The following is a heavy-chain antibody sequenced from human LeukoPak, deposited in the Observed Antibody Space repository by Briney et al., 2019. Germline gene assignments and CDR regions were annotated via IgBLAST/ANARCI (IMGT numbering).Heavy chain of an antibody. V-gene: IGHV4-34*01. CDR1: SGSFSGSFSGYY. CDR2: IDQSGNT. D-gene: IGHD5-12*01. Sequence: PSETLSLTCVVYSGSFSGSFSGYYWSWIRQPPGKGLEWIGEIDQSGNTNYNPSLKSRVTISVDTSKNQFSLNLNSVTAADTAVYYCATLGIGGGYRHDVVDIWGQGTMVTVSS. J-gene: IGHJ3*02. CDR3: ATLGIGGGYRHDVVDI.